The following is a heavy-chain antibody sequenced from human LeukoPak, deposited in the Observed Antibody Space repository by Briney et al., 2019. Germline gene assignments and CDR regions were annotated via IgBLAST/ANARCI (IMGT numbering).Heavy chain of an antibody. CDR2: INHSGST. J-gene: IGHJ4*02. Sequence: SETLSLTCAVYGGSFSGYYWSWIRQPPGKGLEWIGEINHSGSTNYNPSLKSRVTISVDTSKNQFSLKLSSVTAADTAVYYCARDDYLGYCSGGSCYSKADYWGQGPLVTVSS. D-gene: IGHD2-15*01. V-gene: IGHV4-34*01. CDR1: GGSFSGYY. CDR3: ARDDYLGYCSGGSCYSKADY.